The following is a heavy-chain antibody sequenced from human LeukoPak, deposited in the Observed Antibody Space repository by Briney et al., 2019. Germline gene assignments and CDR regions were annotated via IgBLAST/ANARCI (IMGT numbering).Heavy chain of an antibody. V-gene: IGHV4-59*01. CDR2: IYYSGST. J-gene: IGHJ4*02. D-gene: IGHD3-22*01. Sequence: SETLSLTCTVSGGSISSYYWSWIRQPPGKGLEWIGYIYYSGSTNYNPSLKSRVTISVDTSKNQFSLKLSSVTAADTAVYYCAREGPDSGSDSSGYSFDYWGQGTLVTVSS. CDR3: AREGPDSGSDSSGYSFDY. CDR1: GGSISSYY.